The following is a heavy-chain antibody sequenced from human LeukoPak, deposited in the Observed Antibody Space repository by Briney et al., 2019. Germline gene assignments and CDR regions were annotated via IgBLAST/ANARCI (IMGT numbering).Heavy chain of an antibody. Sequence: GASVKVSCKASGGTVSRYAISWVRQAPGQGLEWMGGTIPLFGTANYAQKFQGRVTITADESTGTAYMELSSLRSEDTAVYYCARGPEKRVGAIVHWGQGTLVTVSS. CDR3: ARGPEKRVGAIVH. D-gene: IGHD1-26*01. J-gene: IGHJ4*02. CDR2: TIPLFGTA. V-gene: IGHV1-69*13. CDR1: GGTVSRYA.